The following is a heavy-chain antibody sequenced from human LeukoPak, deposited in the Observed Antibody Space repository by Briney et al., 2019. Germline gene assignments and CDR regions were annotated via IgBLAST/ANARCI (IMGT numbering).Heavy chain of an antibody. Sequence: GGSLRLSCAASGFTFSSYAMSWVRQAPGKGLEWVSGISGSGDSTYYADSVKGRFTISRDSSKNTLYLQMNSLRPEDTAVYYCARARPSMWIDYWGQGTLVTVSS. J-gene: IGHJ4*02. CDR3: ARARPSMWIDY. D-gene: IGHD5-12*01. CDR2: ISGSGDST. V-gene: IGHV3-23*01. CDR1: GFTFSSYA.